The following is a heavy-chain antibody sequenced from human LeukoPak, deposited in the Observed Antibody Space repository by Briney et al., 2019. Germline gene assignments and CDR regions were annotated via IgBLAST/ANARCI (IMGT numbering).Heavy chain of an antibody. J-gene: IGHJ4*02. Sequence: GGSLTLSCAGSGFTFSSYAMSWVRQAPGQGLEWVSVISDSGDYTSYADSVRGRFTISRDNSRNTLYLQMISLRPEDTAVYYCAKDTSIGKYCTNGVCSPFDYWGQGTLVSVSS. V-gene: IGHV3-23*01. D-gene: IGHD2-8*01. CDR3: AKDTSIGKYCTNGVCSPFDY. CDR1: GFTFSSYA. CDR2: ISDSGDYT.